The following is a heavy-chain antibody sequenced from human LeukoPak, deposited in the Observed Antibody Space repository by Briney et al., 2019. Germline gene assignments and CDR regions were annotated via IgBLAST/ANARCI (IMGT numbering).Heavy chain of an antibody. J-gene: IGHJ4*02. CDR3: ANSLSGFLEWLLLDEDY. D-gene: IGHD3-3*01. CDR2: IFPSGGEI. V-gene: IGHV3-23*01. CDR1: GFTFSSFA. Sequence: GGSLRLSCAASGFTFSSFAMIWVRQPPGKGLEWVSSIFPSGGEIHYADSVRGRFTISRDNSKSTLSLQMNSLRAEDTAIYYCANSLSGFLEWLLLDEDYWGQGTLVTVSS.